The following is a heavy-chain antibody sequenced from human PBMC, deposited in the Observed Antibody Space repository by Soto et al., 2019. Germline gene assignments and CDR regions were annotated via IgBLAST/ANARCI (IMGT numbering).Heavy chain of an antibody. J-gene: IGHJ4*02. D-gene: IGHD6-13*01. CDR1: GFTFSSYA. CDR3: AKSDSSSWVALVY. CDR2: IIGSGGST. V-gene: IGHV3-23*01. Sequence: PVGSLSLSCAASGFTFSSYAMSWVRQAPGKGLEWVSAIIGSGGSTYYADSVKGRFTVSRDNSNNTLYLQMNSLRAEDTAVYYCAKSDSSSWVALVYWGQGTLVTVSS.